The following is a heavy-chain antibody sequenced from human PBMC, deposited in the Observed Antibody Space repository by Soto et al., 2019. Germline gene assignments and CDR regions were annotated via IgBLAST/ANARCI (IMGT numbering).Heavy chain of an antibody. Sequence: SETLSLTCAVYGGSFSGYYWSWIRQPPGKGLEWIGEINHSGSTNYNPSLKSRVTISVDTSKNQFSLKLSSVTAADTAVYYCARGRTMVRGLPYYYYMDVWGKGTTVTVSS. J-gene: IGHJ6*03. CDR3: ARGRTMVRGLPYYYYMDV. V-gene: IGHV4-34*01. CDR2: INHSGST. CDR1: GGSFSGYY. D-gene: IGHD3-10*01.